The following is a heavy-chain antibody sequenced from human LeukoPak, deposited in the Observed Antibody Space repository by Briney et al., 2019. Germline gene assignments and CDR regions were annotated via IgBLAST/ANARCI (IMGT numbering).Heavy chain of an antibody. V-gene: IGHV1-2*02. Sequence: VASVKVSCKASGYTFTDYYMHWERQAPGQGLEWMGWINPNSGGTNFAQKFQGRVTMTRDTSISTAYMELSRLRSDDTAVYYCARGQNPYCSGGSCYSGVDYWGQGTLVTVSS. CDR2: INPNSGGT. CDR1: GYTFTDYY. D-gene: IGHD2-15*01. CDR3: ARGQNPYCSGGSCYSGVDY. J-gene: IGHJ4*02.